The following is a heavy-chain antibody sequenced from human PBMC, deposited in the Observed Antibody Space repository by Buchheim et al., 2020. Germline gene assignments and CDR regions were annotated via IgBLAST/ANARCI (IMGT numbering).Heavy chain of an antibody. CDR3: ARRRGDHTHYYFDY. V-gene: IGHV3-48*03. D-gene: IGHD5-24*01. J-gene: IGHJ4*02. CDR2: ISSASII. CDR1: GFTFSSYE. Sequence: EVKLVESGGGFLQPGGSLRLSCAASGFTFSSYEFNWVRQAPGKGLEWVSYISSASIIYYADSVKGRSTISRDNAKNSLYLQMNSLRAGDTAVYYCARRRGDHTHYYFDYWGQGTL.